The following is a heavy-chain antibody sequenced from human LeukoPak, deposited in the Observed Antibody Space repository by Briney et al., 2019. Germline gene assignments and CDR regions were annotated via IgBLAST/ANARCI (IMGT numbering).Heavy chain of an antibody. CDR1: GYTFTGYY. D-gene: IGHD3-9*01. CDR3: ARVGSDILTGKGVYYMDV. Sequence: APVKVSCKASGYTFTGYYMHWVRQAPGQGLEWMGWINPNSGGTNYAQKFQGRVTMTRDTSISTAYMELSRLRSDDTAVYYCARVGSDILTGKGVYYMDVWGKGTTVTVSS. V-gene: IGHV1-2*02. CDR2: INPNSGGT. J-gene: IGHJ6*03.